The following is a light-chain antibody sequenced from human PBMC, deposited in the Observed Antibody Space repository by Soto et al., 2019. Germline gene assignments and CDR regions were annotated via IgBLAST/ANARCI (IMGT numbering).Light chain of an antibody. Sequence: EIGLTQSPGTLSLSPGERATLSCRASQSVSSSYLAWYQQKPGHAPRLLTYGASSRATGIPDRFSGSGSGTDFTLTISRLEPEDFAVYYCQQYGSSPTLFAFGPGTKVDIK. J-gene: IGKJ3*01. CDR3: QQYGSSPTLFA. V-gene: IGKV3-20*01. CDR2: GAS. CDR1: QSVSSSY.